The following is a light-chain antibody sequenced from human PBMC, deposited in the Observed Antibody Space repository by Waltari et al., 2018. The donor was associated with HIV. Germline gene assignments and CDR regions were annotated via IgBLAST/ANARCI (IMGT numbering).Light chain of an antibody. CDR1: QNVGNN. V-gene: IGKV3-15*01. CDR2: GAS. CDR3: QHYDSWSRT. J-gene: IGKJ1*01. Sequence: EVAVTQSPATLSVFPGKRGTLSCTTSQNVGNNLAWYQKKSGQGPRLLIYGASTRATGVPGRFGGSGSGTEFNFTIASLQADDSAVYYCQHYDSWSRTFGQGTTIEIK.